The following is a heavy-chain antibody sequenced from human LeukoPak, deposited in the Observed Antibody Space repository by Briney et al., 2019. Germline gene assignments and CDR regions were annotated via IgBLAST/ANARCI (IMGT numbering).Heavy chain of an antibody. CDR1: GGSFSGYY. J-gene: IGHJ4*02. D-gene: IGHD6-19*01. Sequence: SETLSLTCAVYGGSFSGYYWSWIRQPPGKGLEWIGYIYYSGSTNYNPSLKSRVTISVDTSKNQFSLKLSSVTAADTAVYYCARGVGGWLFDYWGQGTLVTVSS. V-gene: IGHV4-59*08. CDR3: ARGVGGWLFDY. CDR2: IYYSGST.